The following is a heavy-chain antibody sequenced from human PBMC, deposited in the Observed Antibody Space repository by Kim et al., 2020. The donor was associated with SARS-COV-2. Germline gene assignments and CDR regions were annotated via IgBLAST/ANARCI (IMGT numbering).Heavy chain of an antibody. Sequence: GGSLRLSCAASGFTFSSYSMNWVRQAPGKGLEWVSSISSSSSYIYYADSVKGRFTISRDNAKNSLYLQMNSLRAEDTAVYYCARGLVVTPRRGNYYYGMDVWGQGTTVTVSS. CDR1: GFTFSSYS. CDR2: ISSSSSYI. CDR3: ARGLVVTPRRGNYYYGMDV. D-gene: IGHD2-8*02. V-gene: IGHV3-21*01. J-gene: IGHJ6*02.